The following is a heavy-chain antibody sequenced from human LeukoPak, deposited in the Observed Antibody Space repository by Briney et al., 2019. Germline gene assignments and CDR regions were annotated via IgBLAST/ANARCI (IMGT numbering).Heavy chain of an antibody. D-gene: IGHD1-20*01. Sequence: GGSLRLSCAASGFTFDDYGMSWVRQAPGKGLEWVSGIHWNGGSTGYADSVKGRFTISRDNAKNSLYLQMNSLRAEDTAVYYCARDLSGITGTTPWGQGTLVTVSS. J-gene: IGHJ5*02. CDR2: IHWNGGST. V-gene: IGHV3-20*04. CDR1: GFTFDDYG. CDR3: ARDLSGITGTTP.